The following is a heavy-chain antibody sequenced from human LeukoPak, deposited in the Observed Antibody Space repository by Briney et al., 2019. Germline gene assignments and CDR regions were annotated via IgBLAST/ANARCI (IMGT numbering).Heavy chain of an antibody. V-gene: IGHV4-59*01. CDR3: ATTYYYGSGSYSLVY. J-gene: IGHJ4*02. D-gene: IGHD3-10*01. Sequence: PSETLSLTCTVSGGSISSYYWSWIRQPPGKGLEWIGYIYYSGSTNYNPSLKSRVTISEETSKNQFSLKLSSVTAADTAVYYCATTYYYGSGSYSLVYWGQGTLVTVSS. CDR2: IYYSGST. CDR1: GGSISSYY.